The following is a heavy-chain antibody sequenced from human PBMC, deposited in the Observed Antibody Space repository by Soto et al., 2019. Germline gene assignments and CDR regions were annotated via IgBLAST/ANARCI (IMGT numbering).Heavy chain of an antibody. J-gene: IGHJ1*01. V-gene: IGHV3-9*01. Sequence: EVQLVESGGGLVQPGRSLRLSCAASGFTFDDYAMHWVRQAPGKGLEWVSGISWNSGSIGYADSVKGRFTISRDNAKNSLYLQMNSLRAEDTALYYCAKDRSSSLYGEYFQHWGQGTLVTVSS. CDR3: AKDRSSSLYGEYFQH. CDR2: ISWNSGSI. CDR1: GFTFDDYA. D-gene: IGHD6-13*01.